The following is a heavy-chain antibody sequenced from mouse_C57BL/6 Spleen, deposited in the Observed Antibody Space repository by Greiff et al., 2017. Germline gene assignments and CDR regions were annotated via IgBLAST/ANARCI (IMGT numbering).Heavy chain of an antibody. J-gene: IGHJ2*01. Sequence: VQLQQPGAELVKPGASVKLSCKASGYTFTSYWTHWVKQRPGQGLEWIGMIHPNSGSTNYNEKFKSKATLTVDKSSSTAYMQLSSLTSEDSAVYYCAPYDYAPFDYWGQGTTLTVSS. D-gene: IGHD2-4*01. V-gene: IGHV1-64*01. CDR3: APYDYAPFDY. CDR1: GYTFTSYW. CDR2: IHPNSGST.